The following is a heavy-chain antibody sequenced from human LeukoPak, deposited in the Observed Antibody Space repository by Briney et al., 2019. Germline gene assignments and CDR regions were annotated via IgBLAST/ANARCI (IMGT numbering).Heavy chain of an antibody. J-gene: IGHJ4*02. CDR2: IRYDGSSN. Sequence: GGSLRLSCAASGFTFSSYSMNWVRQAPGQGLEWVAFIRYDGSSNYYADSVKGRFSISRDNSKNTLSLQMNTLRGEDTALYYCTKDLRYYYSDNHSTMDEHDYWGQGTLVTVSS. V-gene: IGHV3-30*02. CDR3: TKDLRYYYSDNHSTMDEHDY. D-gene: IGHD4-23*01. CDR1: GFTFSSYS.